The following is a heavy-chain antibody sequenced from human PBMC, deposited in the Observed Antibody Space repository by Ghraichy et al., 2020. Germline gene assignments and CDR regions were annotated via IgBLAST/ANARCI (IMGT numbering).Heavy chain of an antibody. Sequence: GGSLRLSRAASGFTFSSFWMIWVRQAPGRGLEWVASMNQDGSEKHYVDSVKGRFTISRDNAKNSLYLQMNSLRAEDTAIYYCARDRGPNTFDYWGQGTLVTVSS. CDR3: ARDRGPNTFDY. V-gene: IGHV3-7*03. CDR1: GFTFSSFW. J-gene: IGHJ4*02. D-gene: IGHD3-10*01. CDR2: MNQDGSEK.